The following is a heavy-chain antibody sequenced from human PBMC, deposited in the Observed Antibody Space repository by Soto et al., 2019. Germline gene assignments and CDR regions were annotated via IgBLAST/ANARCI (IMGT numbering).Heavy chain of an antibody. Sequence: QVQLVVSGGGVVQPGRSLTLSCAASGFSFSTYGMHWIRQAPGKGLEWVAVMWSNGNKNYADSVKGRFTISRDTSQNILFLQMDSLRAEDTAVYYCARDSLGVPTDFDYWGQGTLVTVSS. D-gene: IGHD2-8*01. CDR1: GFSFSTYG. J-gene: IGHJ4*02. CDR2: MWSNGNK. CDR3: ARDSLGVPTDFDY. V-gene: IGHV3-33*01.